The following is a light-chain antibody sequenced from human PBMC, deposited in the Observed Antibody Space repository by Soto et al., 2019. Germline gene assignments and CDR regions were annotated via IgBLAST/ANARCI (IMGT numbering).Light chain of an antibody. Sequence: DIVMTQSPDSLAVSLGERATINCKSSQSVLYSSNNKNYLAWYQQKPGQPPKLLMYWESTREAGVPDRFSGSGSGTDFTLTISSLQAEDVAVSYCQQYYGTLYTFGQGTKLEIK. V-gene: IGKV4-1*01. CDR3: QQYYGTLYT. CDR2: WES. CDR1: QSVLYSSNNKNY. J-gene: IGKJ2*01.